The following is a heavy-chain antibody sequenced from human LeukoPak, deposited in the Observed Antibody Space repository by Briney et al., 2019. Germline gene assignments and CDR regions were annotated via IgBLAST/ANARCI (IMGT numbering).Heavy chain of an antibody. CDR1: GGSISSGGYS. Sequence: SQTLSLTCAVSGGSISSGGYSWSWIRQPPGKGLEWIGYIYYSGSTYYNPSLKSRVTISVDTSKNQFSLKLSSVTAADTAVYYCARDGWSGYDFYYWGQGTLVTVSS. D-gene: IGHD3-3*01. V-gene: IGHV4-30-4*07. CDR2: IYYSGST. CDR3: ARDGWSGYDFYY. J-gene: IGHJ4*02.